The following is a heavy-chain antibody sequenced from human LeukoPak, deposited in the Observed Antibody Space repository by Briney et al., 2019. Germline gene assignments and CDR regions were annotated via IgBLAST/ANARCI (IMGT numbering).Heavy chain of an antibody. CDR3: ARAFPALGSYYFDY. V-gene: IGHV1-3*01. J-gene: IGHJ4*01. Sequence: ASVKVSCKTSGYIFTNYDINWVRQAPGQGLEWMGWVSGGKGNTKYSEKFQGRVTITADESTSTAYMELSSLRSEDTAVYYCARAFPALGSYYFDYWGQEPWSPSPQ. D-gene: IGHD1-26*01. CDR2: VSGGKGNT. CDR1: GYIFTNYD.